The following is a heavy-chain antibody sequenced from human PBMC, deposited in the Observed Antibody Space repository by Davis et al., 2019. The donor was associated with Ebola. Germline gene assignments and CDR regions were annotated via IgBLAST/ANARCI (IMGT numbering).Heavy chain of an antibody. D-gene: IGHD4-17*01. CDR3: ARGRYDDYYFDY. Sequence: MPSETLSLTCTVSGGSISSSSYYWGWIRQPPGKGLEWIGSIYYSGSTNCNPSLKSRVTISVDTSKNQFSLKLSSVTAADTAVYYCARGRYDDYYFDYWGQGTLVTVSS. CDR1: GGSISSSSYY. V-gene: IGHV4-39*07. CDR2: IYYSGST. J-gene: IGHJ4*02.